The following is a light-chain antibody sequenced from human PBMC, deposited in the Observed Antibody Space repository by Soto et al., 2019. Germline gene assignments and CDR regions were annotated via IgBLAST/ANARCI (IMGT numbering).Light chain of an antibody. CDR1: QSVSSY. CDR2: EAS. J-gene: IGKJ1*01. CDR3: QHRNNWPGT. Sequence: EIVLTQSPATLSLSPGERATLSCRASQSVSSYLAWYQHKPCQAPRLLISEASNRATGIPARFSGSVSGTDVALPISSRGPEDFSVYYCQHRNNWPGTFGQGTKVEIQ. V-gene: IGKV3-11*01.